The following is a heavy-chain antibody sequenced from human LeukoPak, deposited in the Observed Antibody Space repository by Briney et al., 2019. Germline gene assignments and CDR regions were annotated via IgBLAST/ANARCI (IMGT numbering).Heavy chain of an antibody. CDR2: IFSGRNT. CDR1: GFTFSSYW. J-gene: IGHJ4*02. CDR3: ARTVPGYCSGGSCLGY. V-gene: IGHV3-66*01. Sequence: TGGSLRLSCADSGFTFSSYWMNWVRQAPGKGLDWVSVIFSGRNTYYADSVKGRFTISTDNSKNTLDLQMNSLRAEDTAVYYCARTVPGYCSGGSCLGYWGQGTLVTVSS. D-gene: IGHD2-15*01.